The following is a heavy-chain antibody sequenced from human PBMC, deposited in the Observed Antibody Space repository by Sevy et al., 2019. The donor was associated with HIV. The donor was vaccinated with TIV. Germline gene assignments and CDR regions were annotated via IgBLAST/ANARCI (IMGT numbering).Heavy chain of an antibody. Sequence: GGSLRLSCAASGFTFSSYGIHWVRQAPGKGLEWVAVISYDGNNKYYADSVKGRFTISRDNSKNTLSLQMNSLRAEDTAVYFCAKVEDRVALRGAFDIWGQGTMVTVSS. D-gene: IGHD3-10*01. CDR3: AKVEDRVALRGAFDI. CDR2: ISYDGNNK. J-gene: IGHJ3*02. CDR1: GFTFSSYG. V-gene: IGHV3-30*18.